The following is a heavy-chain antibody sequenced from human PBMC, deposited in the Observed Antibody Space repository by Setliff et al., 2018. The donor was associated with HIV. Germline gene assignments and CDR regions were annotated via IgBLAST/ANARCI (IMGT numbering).Heavy chain of an antibody. V-gene: IGHV1-24*01. D-gene: IGHD3-10*01. Sequence: ASVKVSCKVYGYTLSELSIHWVRQAPGKGLEWMGYFDPQDGETVYAQKFQGRVTMTTDTSINTAYMELSSLRSEDTAVYYCARVPSRWFGELLYLQAFDHWGRGTLVTVSS. J-gene: IGHJ4*02. CDR2: FDPQDGET. CDR3: ARVPSRWFGELLYLQAFDH. CDR1: GYTLSELS.